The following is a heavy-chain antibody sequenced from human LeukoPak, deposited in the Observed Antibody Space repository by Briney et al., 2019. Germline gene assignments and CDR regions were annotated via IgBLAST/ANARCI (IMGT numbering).Heavy chain of an antibody. D-gene: IGHD2-15*01. Sequence: GGSLRLSCAASGFTFSDYYMSWIRQAPGKGLEWGSYICSSGSTIYYADSVKGRFTISSDHAKNSLYLQMNSLRAEDTAVYYCARGPPIYCSGGSCYDYWGQGTLVTVSS. V-gene: IGHV3-11*01. CDR1: GFTFSDYY. CDR3: ARGPPIYCSGGSCYDY. CDR2: ICSSGSTI. J-gene: IGHJ4*02.